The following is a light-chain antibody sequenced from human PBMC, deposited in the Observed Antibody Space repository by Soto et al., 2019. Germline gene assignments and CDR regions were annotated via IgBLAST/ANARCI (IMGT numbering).Light chain of an antibody. J-gene: IGLJ2*01. CDR3: SSHAGSINVA. V-gene: IGLV2-8*01. Sequence: QSALTQPPSASGSPGQSVTISCTGTSSDVGAYNYVSWYQQHPGKAPKLIIYEVNKRPSGVPDRFSGSKSSNTASLTVSWLQADDEADYYCSSHAGSINVAFGGGTKVTVL. CDR1: SSDVGAYNY. CDR2: EVN.